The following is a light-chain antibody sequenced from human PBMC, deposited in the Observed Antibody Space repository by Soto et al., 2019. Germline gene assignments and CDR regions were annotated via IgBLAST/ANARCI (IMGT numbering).Light chain of an antibody. CDR1: QSLLHRSGYNY. J-gene: IGKJ1*01. CDR3: MQALQIPWT. Sequence: DIVMTQSPLSLPVTPGEPASISCRSSQSLLHRSGYNYLDWYLQKPGQSPQLLIYSGSNRASGVPDRLSGSESGTNFTLKISRVEAEDVGVYYCMQALQIPWTFGQGTK. CDR2: SGS. V-gene: IGKV2-28*01.